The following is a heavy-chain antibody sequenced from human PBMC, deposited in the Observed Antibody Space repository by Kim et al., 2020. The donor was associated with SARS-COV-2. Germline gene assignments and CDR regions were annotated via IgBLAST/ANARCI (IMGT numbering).Heavy chain of an antibody. CDR3: ARWSYGEGYFDY. D-gene: IGHD4-17*01. V-gene: IGHV3-7*01. J-gene: IGHJ4*02. Sequence: YYVDSVKGRFTITRDNAKNSLYLQMNSLRAEDTAVYYCARWSYGEGYFDYWGQGTLVTVSS.